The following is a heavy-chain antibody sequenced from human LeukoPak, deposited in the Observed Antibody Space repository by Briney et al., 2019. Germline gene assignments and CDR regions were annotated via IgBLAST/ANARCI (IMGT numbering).Heavy chain of an antibody. V-gene: IGHV5-51*01. Sequence: GESLKISCKGSGYSFTSYWIGWVRQMPGKGLEWMGISYPGDSDTRYSPSFQGQVTISADKSISTAYLQWSSLKASDTAMYYCATGRTRGDYYYYGMDVWGQGTTVTVSS. CDR2: SYPGDSDT. CDR3: ATGRTRGDYYYYGMDV. D-gene: IGHD3-10*01. J-gene: IGHJ6*02. CDR1: GYSFTSYW.